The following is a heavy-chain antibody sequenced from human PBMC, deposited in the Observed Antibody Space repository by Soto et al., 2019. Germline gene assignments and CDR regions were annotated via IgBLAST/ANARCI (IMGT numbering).Heavy chain of an antibody. CDR3: AKYRHSSGYYRDAFDI. CDR2: ISGSGGST. V-gene: IGHV3-23*01. Sequence: GGSLRLSCAASGFTFSSYAMSWVRQAPGKGLEWVSAISGSGGSTYYADSVKGRFTISRDNSKNTLYLQMNSLRAEDTAVYYCAKYRHSSGYYRDAFDIWGQGTMVTVSS. D-gene: IGHD3-22*01. CDR1: GFTFSSYA. J-gene: IGHJ3*02.